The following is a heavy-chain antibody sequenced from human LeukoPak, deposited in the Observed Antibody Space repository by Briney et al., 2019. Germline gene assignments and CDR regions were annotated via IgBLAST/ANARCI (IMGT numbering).Heavy chain of an antibody. V-gene: IGHV7-4-1*02. D-gene: IGHD3-3*01. CDR3: AREAHAVTIFGVVRADYYYYMDV. CDR2: INTNTGNP. CDR1: GYTFTSYA. J-gene: IGHJ6*03. Sequence: ASVKVSCKASGYTFTSYAMNWVRQAPGQGLEWMGWINTNTGNPTYAQGFTGRFVFSLDTSVSTAYLQISSLKAEDTAVYYCAREAHAVTIFGVVRADYYYYMDVWGKGTTVTVSS.